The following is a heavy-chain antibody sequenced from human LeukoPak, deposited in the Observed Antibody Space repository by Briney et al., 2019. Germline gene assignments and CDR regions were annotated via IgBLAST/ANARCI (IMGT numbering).Heavy chain of an antibody. CDR3: ATDPLYGGNSNDAFDI. Sequence: GASVKVSCKASGYTFTSYGISWVRQAPGQGLEWMGWINPNSGGTNYAQKFQGRVTMTRDTSISTAYMELSRLRSDDTAVYYCATDPLYGGNSNDAFDIWGQGTMVTVSS. CDR1: GYTFTSYG. J-gene: IGHJ3*02. D-gene: IGHD4-23*01. V-gene: IGHV1-2*02. CDR2: INPNSGGT.